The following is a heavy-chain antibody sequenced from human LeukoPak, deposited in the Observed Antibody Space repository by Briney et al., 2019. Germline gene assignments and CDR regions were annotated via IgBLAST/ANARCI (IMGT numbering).Heavy chain of an antibody. Sequence: SETLSLTCTVSGGSISSGGYYWSWIRQPPGKGLEWIGYIYHSGSTYYNPSLKSRVTISVDRSKNQFSLKLSSVTAADTAVYYCARAEPYCSSTSCYTFSYMDVWGKGTTVTVSS. D-gene: IGHD2-2*02. CDR3: ARAEPYCSSTSCYTFSYMDV. CDR2: IYHSGST. V-gene: IGHV4-30-2*01. J-gene: IGHJ6*03. CDR1: GGSISSGGYY.